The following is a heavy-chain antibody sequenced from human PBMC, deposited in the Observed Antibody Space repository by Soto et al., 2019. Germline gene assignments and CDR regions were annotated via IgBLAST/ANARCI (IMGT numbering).Heavy chain of an antibody. CDR3: AKNQGVELVPLATVDWFDP. D-gene: IGHD1-26*01. CDR2: FSGSGFKK. J-gene: IGHJ5*02. V-gene: IGHV3-23*01. Sequence: PGGSLRLSCVASGFTFSSYAMSWVRQAPGQRLEWVATFSGSGFKKYYADSVKGRFTISRDNSKSTVYLELNNLSAEDTAVYHCAKNQGVELVPLATVDWFDPWGQGSVVTVSS. CDR1: GFTFSSYA.